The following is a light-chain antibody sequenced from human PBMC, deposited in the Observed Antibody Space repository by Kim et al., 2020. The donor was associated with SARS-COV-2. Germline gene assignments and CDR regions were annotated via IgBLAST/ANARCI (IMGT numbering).Light chain of an antibody. J-gene: IGKJ3*01. CDR2: AAS. CDR1: QGISNS. V-gene: IGKV1-27*01. Sequence: DIQMTQSPSSLSASVGDRVTITCRASQGISNSLAWYQQRPGQVPKLLIYAASTLQSGVPSRFSGSGSGTDFTLTISSLQPEDVATYSCQKYNSDPLTFGPGTKVDIK. CDR3: QKYNSDPLT.